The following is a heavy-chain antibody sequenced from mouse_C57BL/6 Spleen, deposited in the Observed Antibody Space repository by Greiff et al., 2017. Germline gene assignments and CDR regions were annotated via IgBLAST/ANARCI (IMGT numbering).Heavy chain of an antibody. D-gene: IGHD1-1*01. CDR1: GYTFTSYG. Sequence: QVQLKESGAELARPGASVKLSCKASGYTFTSYGISWVKQRTGQGLEWIGEIYPRSGNTYYNEKFKGKATLTADKSSSTAYMELRSLTSEDSAFYFCARGYGSSYDWFAYWGQGTLVTVSA. CDR2: IYPRSGNT. V-gene: IGHV1-81*01. J-gene: IGHJ3*01. CDR3: ARGYGSSYDWFAY.